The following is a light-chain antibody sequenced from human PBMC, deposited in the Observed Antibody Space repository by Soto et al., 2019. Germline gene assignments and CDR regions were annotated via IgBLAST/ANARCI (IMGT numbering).Light chain of an antibody. V-gene: IGKV3-20*01. Sequence: EIVLTQSPGTLSLSPGERATLSCRASQSVSSSYLAWYQHKPGQAPRLLIYGASSRATGIPDRFSGSGSGTDFTFTISRLEPEDFAVYYCQQYGSSPATFGQGTRLEIK. CDR2: GAS. CDR1: QSVSSSY. J-gene: IGKJ5*01. CDR3: QQYGSSPAT.